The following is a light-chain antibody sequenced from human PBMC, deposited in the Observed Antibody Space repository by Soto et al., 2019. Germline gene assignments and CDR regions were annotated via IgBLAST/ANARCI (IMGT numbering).Light chain of an antibody. V-gene: IGKV3-20*01. CDR1: QSVSSSY. CDR3: QQSGTSPYT. CDR2: GAS. Sequence: EIVLTQSPGTLSLSPGERATLSCRASQSVSSSYFAWYQQKPGQAPRLLIYGASSRATGIPDRFSGSGSGTDFTLTISRLEPEDFAVYYCQQSGTSPYTFGQGTKLEIK. J-gene: IGKJ2*01.